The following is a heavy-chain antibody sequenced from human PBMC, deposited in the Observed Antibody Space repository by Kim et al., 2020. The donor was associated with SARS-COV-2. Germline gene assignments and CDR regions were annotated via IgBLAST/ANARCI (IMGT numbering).Heavy chain of an antibody. Sequence: VSLKSRITINPDTSKTQFSLQLNSVSPEDTAVYYCARDYYGSSNHYYFDYWGQGTLVTVSS. J-gene: IGHJ4*02. V-gene: IGHV6-1*01. CDR3: ARDYYGSSNHYYFDY. D-gene: IGHD3-22*01.